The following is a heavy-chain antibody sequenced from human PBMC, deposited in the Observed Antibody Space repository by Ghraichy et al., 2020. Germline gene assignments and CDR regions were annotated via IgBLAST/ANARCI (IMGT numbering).Heavy chain of an antibody. CDR2: ISYDGSNK. CDR1: GFTFSSYG. Sequence: GGSLRLSCAASGFTFSSYGMHWVRQAPGKGLEWVAVISYDGSNKYYADSVKGRFTISRDNSKNTLYLQMNSLRAEDTAVYYCARYDYGDYAVDYWGQGTLVTVSS. CDR3: ARYDYGDYAVDY. V-gene: IGHV3-30*03. J-gene: IGHJ4*02. D-gene: IGHD4-17*01.